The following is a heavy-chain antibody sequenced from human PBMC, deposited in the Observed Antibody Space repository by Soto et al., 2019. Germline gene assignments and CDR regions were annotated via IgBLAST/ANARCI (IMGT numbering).Heavy chain of an antibody. D-gene: IGHD2-21*02. V-gene: IGHV1-69*13. J-gene: IGHJ6*02. CDR2: IMPVFRRP. CDR3: AREGDVPYYYYGMDV. CDR1: GGTFRTSA. Sequence: ASVKVSCQASGGTFRTSAISWVRQAPGQGLEWVGGIMPVFRRPKYAQNFQGRVTISADESTSTAYMELSSLRSDDTAVYYCAREGDVPYYYYGMDVWGQGTTVTVSS.